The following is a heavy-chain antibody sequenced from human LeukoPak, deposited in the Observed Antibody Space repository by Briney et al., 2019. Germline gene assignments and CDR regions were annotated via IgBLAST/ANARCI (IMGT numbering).Heavy chain of an antibody. Sequence: PGGSLKLSCAASGFTFSGSAMHWVRQASGKGLEWLGRIRSKADSYTTAYAASVKGRFIVSRDDSKNTAYLQMNSLKTEDPAVYYCRAAADLNDYWGQGTLVTVSS. J-gene: IGHJ4*02. CDR1: GFTFSGSA. CDR2: IRSKADSYTT. V-gene: IGHV3-73*01. D-gene: IGHD6-13*01. CDR3: RAAADLNDY.